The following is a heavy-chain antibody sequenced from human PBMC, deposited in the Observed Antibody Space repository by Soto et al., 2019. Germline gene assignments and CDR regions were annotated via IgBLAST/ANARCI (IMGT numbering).Heavy chain of an antibody. Sequence: EVQLVESGGGLVKPGGSLRLSCAASGFTFSSYSMNWVRQAPGKGLEWVSSISSSSSYIYYADSVKGRFTISRDNAKNSLYLQMNSLRAEDTAVYYCATLSGGDYGDYSAFDIWGQGTMVTVSS. CDR1: GFTFSSYS. J-gene: IGHJ3*02. V-gene: IGHV3-21*01. CDR3: ATLSGGDYGDYSAFDI. D-gene: IGHD4-17*01. CDR2: ISSSSSYI.